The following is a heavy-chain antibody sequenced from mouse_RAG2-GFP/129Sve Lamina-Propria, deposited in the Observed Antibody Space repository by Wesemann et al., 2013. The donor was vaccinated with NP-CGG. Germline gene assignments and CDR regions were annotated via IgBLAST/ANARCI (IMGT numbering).Heavy chain of an antibody. CDR1: GYTFTTYG. D-gene: IGHD2-3*01. J-gene: IGHJ3*01. V-gene: IGHV9-3*01. CDR3: ANDVAY. Sequence: QIQLVQSGPELKKPGETVKISCKASGYTFTTYGMSWVKQAPGKGLKWMGWINTYSGVPTYADDFKGRFAFSLETSASTAYLQINNLKNEDTATYFCANDVAYWGQGTLVTVSA. CDR2: INTYSGVP.